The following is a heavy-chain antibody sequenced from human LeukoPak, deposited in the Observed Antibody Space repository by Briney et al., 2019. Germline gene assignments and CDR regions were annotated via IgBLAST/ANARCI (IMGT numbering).Heavy chain of an antibody. CDR1: GFTFGDYA. D-gene: IGHD5-18*01. J-gene: IGHJ4*02. Sequence: GGSLRLSCTASGFTFGDYAMSWVRQAPGKGLEWVGFIRSKAYGGTTEYAASVKGRFTISRDDSKSIAYLQMNSLKTEDTAVYYCTRLYSYGLDYWGQGTLVTVSS. CDR3: TRLYSYGLDY. CDR2: IRSKAYGGTT. V-gene: IGHV3-49*04.